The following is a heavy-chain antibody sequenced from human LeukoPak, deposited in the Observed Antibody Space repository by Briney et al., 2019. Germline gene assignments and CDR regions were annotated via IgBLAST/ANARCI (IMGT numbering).Heavy chain of an antibody. Sequence: SQTLSLTCAISGDSVSSNSAAWNWIRQSPSRGLEWLGRTYYRSKWYNDYAISVKSRITINPDTSKNQFSPQLNSVTPEDTAVYYCARDPCSSSSCPNNWIDPWGQGTLVTVSS. D-gene: IGHD2-2*01. J-gene: IGHJ5*02. CDR1: GDSVSSNSAA. CDR3: ARDPCSSSSCPNNWIDP. CDR2: TYYRSKWYN. V-gene: IGHV6-1*01.